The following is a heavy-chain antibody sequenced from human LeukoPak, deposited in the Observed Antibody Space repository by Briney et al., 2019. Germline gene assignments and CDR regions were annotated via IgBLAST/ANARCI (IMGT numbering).Heavy chain of an antibody. CDR1: GGSIRSSHQY. D-gene: IGHD3-9*01. J-gene: IGHJ4*02. CDR3: ARIIRTAGYYSNPKSGAFDF. V-gene: IGHV4-39*01. Sequence: SETLSLTCDVSGGSIRSSHQYWGWVRQPPGKGLEWIGSVYSSGSAYYNPSLRTRVSISVATSKSQFSLKLTSVTAADTAVYFCARIIRTAGYYSNPKSGAFDFRGQGTPVTVSS. CDR2: VYSSGSA.